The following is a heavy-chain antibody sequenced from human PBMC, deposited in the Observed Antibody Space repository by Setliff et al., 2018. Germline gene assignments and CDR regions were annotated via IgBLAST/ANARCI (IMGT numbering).Heavy chain of an antibody. CDR3: ARDQVGSSGYYQWGFYFYYMDV. V-gene: IGHV3-7*01. CDR1: GFTFSRYW. CDR2: IKQDGSEK. J-gene: IGHJ6*03. Sequence: GGSLRLSCAASGFTFSRYWMSWVRQAPGKGLEWVANIKQDGSEKYYVDSVKGRFTISRDNAKNSLYLQMNSLRAEDTAVYYCARDQVGSSGYYQWGFYFYYMDVWGKGTTVTSP. D-gene: IGHD3-22*01.